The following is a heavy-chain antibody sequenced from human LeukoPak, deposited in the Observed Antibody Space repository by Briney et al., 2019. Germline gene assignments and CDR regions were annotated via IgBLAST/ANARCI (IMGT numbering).Heavy chain of an antibody. J-gene: IGHJ3*02. Sequence: PGGSLRLSCAASGFTFSSYGMSWVRQAPGKGLEWVSAISGSGGSTYYADSVKGRFTISRDNSKNTLYLQMNSLRAEDTAVYYCAKDFSYYDSSGYYTADRSFDIWGQGTMVTVSS. CDR1: GFTFSSYG. D-gene: IGHD3-22*01. CDR2: ISGSGGST. CDR3: AKDFSYYDSSGYYTADRSFDI. V-gene: IGHV3-23*01.